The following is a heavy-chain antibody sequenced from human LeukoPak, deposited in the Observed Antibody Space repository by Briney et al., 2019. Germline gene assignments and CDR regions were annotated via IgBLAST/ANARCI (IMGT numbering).Heavy chain of an antibody. CDR1: GGSICSYY. J-gene: IGHJ5*02. V-gene: IGHV4-59*01. CDR3: ARDRWFDP. Sequence: SETLSLTCTVSGGSICSYYWSWIRQPPGKGLEWIGYIYYSGSTNYNPSLKSRVTISVDTSKNQFSLKLSSVTAADTAVYYCARDRWFDPWGQGTLVTVSS. CDR2: IYYSGST.